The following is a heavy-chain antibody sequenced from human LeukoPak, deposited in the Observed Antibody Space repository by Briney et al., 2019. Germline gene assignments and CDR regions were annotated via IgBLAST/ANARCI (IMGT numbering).Heavy chain of an antibody. CDR2: ITVSGRAT. CDR3: AKDLGPAYYYDSSGAFDI. J-gene: IGHJ3*02. V-gene: IGHV3-23*01. CDR1: GFTFNNYA. Sequence: GGSLRLSCAASGFTFNNYAMNWVRQAPGKGLEWVSDITVSGRATYYADSVKGRFTISRDNSKNTLYLQMNSLRVEDTAIYYCAKDLGPAYYYDSSGAFDIWGQGTMVTVSS. D-gene: IGHD3-22*01.